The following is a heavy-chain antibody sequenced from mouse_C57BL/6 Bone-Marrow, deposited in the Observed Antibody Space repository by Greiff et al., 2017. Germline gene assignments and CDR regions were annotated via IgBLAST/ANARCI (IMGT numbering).Heavy chain of an antibody. CDR1: GYTFTSYW. CDR3: ARGKILRVFDY. Sequence: QVQLQQSGAELVKPGASVKLSCKASGYTFTSYWMHWVKQRPGQGLEWIGMIHPHSGSTNYNEKFKSKATLTVDKSSSTAYMKLSSLPSEDSAVYYCARGKILRVFDYWGQGTTLTVSS. CDR2: IHPHSGST. J-gene: IGHJ2*01. V-gene: IGHV1-64*01.